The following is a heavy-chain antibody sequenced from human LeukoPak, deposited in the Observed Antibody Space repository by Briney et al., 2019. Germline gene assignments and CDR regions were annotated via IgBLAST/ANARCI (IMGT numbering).Heavy chain of an antibody. CDR2: INPNSGGT. D-gene: IGHD3-22*01. CDR3: ARSRPPGARMIVLFDY. V-gene: IGHV1-2*02. J-gene: IGHJ4*02. CDR1: GYTFTGYY. Sequence: ASVKVSCKASGYTFTGYYMHWVRQAPGQGLEWMGWINPNSGGTNYAQKFQGRVTMTRDTSISTAYMELSRLRSDDTAVYYCARSRPPGARMIVLFDYWGQGTLVTVS.